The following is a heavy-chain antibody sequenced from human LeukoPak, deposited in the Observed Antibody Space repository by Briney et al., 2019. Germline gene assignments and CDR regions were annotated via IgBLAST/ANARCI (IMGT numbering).Heavy chain of an antibody. D-gene: IGHD5-18*01. CDR1: GGTFNSYA. Sequence: SVKVYCKASGGTFNSYAISWVRQAPGQGLEWMGRIIPIFGTANYAQKFQGRVTITTDESTSTAYMELSSLRSEDTAVYYCASSTWIQLWFPDWGQGTLVTVSS. V-gene: IGHV1-69*05. J-gene: IGHJ4*02. CDR3: ASSTWIQLWFPD. CDR2: IIPIFGTA.